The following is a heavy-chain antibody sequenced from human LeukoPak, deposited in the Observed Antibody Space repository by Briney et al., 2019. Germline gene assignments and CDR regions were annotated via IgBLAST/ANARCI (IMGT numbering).Heavy chain of an antibody. V-gene: IGHV3-53*01. CDR3: GRLGLDYDWY. D-gene: IGHD3-16*01. CDR1: WFTVSSNY. CDR2: IYSDGST. Sequence: GASLILSCAASWFTVSSNYMSWVRQPPGNGLEWGSVIYSDGSTCYADSVQGRFTISRDNSKHTMYLQTNGLGAEDTAVYYCGRLGLDYDWYWGHRTLVTASS. J-gene: IGHJ4*01.